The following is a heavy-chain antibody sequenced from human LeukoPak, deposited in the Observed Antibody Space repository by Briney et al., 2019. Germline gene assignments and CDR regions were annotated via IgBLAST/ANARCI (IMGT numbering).Heavy chain of an antibody. J-gene: IGHJ4*02. Sequence: GGSLRLSCAASGFTFSSYAMHWVRQAPGKGLEWVAVISYDGSNKYYADSVKGRFTISRDNSKNTLYMQMNSLRAEATAVYYCARALRAYSYGQIDYWGQGTLVTVSS. D-gene: IGHD5-18*01. V-gene: IGHV3-30-3*01. CDR3: ARALRAYSYGQIDY. CDR2: ISYDGSNK. CDR1: GFTFSSYA.